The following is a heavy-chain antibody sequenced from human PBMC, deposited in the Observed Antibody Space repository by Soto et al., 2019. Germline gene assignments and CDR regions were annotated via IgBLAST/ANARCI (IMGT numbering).Heavy chain of an antibody. V-gene: IGHV4-59*01. J-gene: IGHJ4*02. CDR1: GVSISSYY. CDR2: IYYSGST. D-gene: IGHD6-25*01. CDR3: APDLGGLTSSGCNSTYRFDY. Sequence: SATLCLTWTVSGVSISSYYWSWILQPPGKGLEWIGYIYYSGSTNYNPSLKSRVTISVDTSKNQFSLKLSSVTAAGTALSSSAPDLGGLTSSGCNSTYRFDYSAQGTLGIVSS.